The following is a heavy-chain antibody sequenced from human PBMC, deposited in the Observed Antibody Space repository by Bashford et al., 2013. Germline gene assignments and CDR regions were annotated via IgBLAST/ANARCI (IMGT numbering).Heavy chain of an antibody. CDR3: ARGYCSGGSCHTRAAFDI. D-gene: IGHD2-15*01. V-gene: IGHV1-46*01. CDR2: INPSGGST. J-gene: IGHJ3*02. Sequence: WVRQAPGQGLEWMGIINPSGGSTSYAQKFQGRVTMTRDTSTSTVYMELSSLRSEDTAVYYCARGYCSGGSCHTRAAFDIWGQGTMVTVSS.